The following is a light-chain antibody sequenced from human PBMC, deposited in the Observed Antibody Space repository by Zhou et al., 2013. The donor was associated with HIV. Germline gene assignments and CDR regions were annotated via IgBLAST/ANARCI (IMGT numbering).Light chain of an antibody. CDR2: ASS. CDR1: QDISNY. J-gene: IGKJ3*01. V-gene: IGKV1-27*01. CDR3: QKYNSAPPFT. Sequence: DIQMTQSPSSLSASVGDRVTITCRASQDISNYLAWYQHQPGTAPKVLMYASSTLLSGVPSRFSGSGSGREFTLTISSLQPEDVATYYCQKYNSAPPFTFGPGTKVDIK.